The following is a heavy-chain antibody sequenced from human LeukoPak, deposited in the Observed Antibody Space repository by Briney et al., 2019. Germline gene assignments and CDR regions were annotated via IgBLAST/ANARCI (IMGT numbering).Heavy chain of an antibody. CDR1: GFTFSTYT. CDR2: ITTTTYT. D-gene: IGHD1-26*01. V-gene: IGHV3-21*01. J-gene: IGHJ4*02. CDR3: ARESRATGYNLFDD. Sequence: GGSLRLSCAASGFTFSTYTMNWVRQAPGKGLEWVSSITTTTYTYYADSVKGRFTISRDNAKNSLYLQMNSLRAEDTAVYYCARESRATGYNLFDDWGQGTLVTVSS.